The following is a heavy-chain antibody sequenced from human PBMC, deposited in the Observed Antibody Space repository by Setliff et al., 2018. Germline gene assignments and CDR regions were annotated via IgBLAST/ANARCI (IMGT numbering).Heavy chain of an antibody. CDR2: INTKTGDP. CDR1: GYSLNNYV. V-gene: IGHV7-4-1*02. Sequence: ASVKVSCKASGYSLNNYVMNWVRQAPGQGLEWMGWINTKTGDPNYAQGYTGRFAFSLDTSVSTAYLEISSLKAEDTAIYFCTRADHLVTTTFDFWGQGTLVTVSS. J-gene: IGHJ4*01. D-gene: IGHD4-17*01. CDR3: TRADHLVTTTFDF.